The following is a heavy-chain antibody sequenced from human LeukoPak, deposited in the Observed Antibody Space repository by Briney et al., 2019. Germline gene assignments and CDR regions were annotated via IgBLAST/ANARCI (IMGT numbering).Heavy chain of an antibody. CDR3: ARDGRGIYGSGTLGL. CDR1: GYTFTGYY. J-gene: IGHJ4*02. D-gene: IGHD3-10*01. CDR2: INPNSGGT. V-gene: IGHV1-2*02. Sequence: ASVKVSCKASGYTFTGYYMHWVRQPPGQGLAWMGWINPNSGGTNYAQKFQGRVTMRRDTSISTAYMELSRLRSDDTAVYYCARDGRGIYGSGTLGLWGQGTLVPVSS.